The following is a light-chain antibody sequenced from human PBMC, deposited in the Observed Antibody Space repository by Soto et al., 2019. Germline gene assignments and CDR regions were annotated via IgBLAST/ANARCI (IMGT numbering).Light chain of an antibody. V-gene: IGKV3-15*01. J-gene: IGKJ1*01. CDR1: QFVSSR. CDR3: QEYIQRPPVM. Sequence: DIVVTQSPATLSASPGERVTLSCRASQFVSSRLAWYQQKPGQVPRLLIYDTSTRAPGISARFSGSGSGTEFTLTISSLQSEDFVVYYCQEYIQRPPVMFGPGTTVDIK. CDR2: DTS.